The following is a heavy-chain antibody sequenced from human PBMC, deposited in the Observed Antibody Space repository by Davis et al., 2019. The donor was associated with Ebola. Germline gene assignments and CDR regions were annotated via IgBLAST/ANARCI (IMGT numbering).Heavy chain of an antibody. CDR2: MRHDGSKE. CDR1: GFTFSDYG. Sequence: GESLKISCAASGFTFSDYGMHWARQAPGKGLDWVAFMRHDGSKEYYADSVKGRFTISRDNAKNTLYLQMNSLRAEDTAVYYCASGVPNNDWQHQFNYWGQGTLVAVSS. V-gene: IGHV3-30*02. D-gene: IGHD3-9*01. J-gene: IGHJ4*02. CDR3: ASGVPNNDWQHQFNY.